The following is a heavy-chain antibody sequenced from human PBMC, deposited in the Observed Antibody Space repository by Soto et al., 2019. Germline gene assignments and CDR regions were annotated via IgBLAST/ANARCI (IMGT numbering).Heavy chain of an antibody. D-gene: IGHD1-7*01. CDR2: INTAGSTK. J-gene: IGHJ4*02. Sequence: GGSLRLSCAASGFTFSNFEMHWVRQAPGKGLEWVSYINTAGSTKYYAESVKGRFTISRDNARNSLFLHLNTLKPEDTAVYHCAKDRVGGTFYTPLGFWGQGTLVTVSS. CDR3: AKDRVGGTFYTPLGF. V-gene: IGHV3-48*03. CDR1: GFTFSNFE.